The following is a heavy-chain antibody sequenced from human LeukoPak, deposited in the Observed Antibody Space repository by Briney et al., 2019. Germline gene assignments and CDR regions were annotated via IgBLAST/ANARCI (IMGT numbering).Heavy chain of an antibody. CDR3: ARGQLRLSN. CDR1: GGSFSGYY. V-gene: IGHV4-34*01. J-gene: IGHJ4*02. CDR2: INHSGST. D-gene: IGHD6-25*01. Sequence: SETLSLTCAVYGGSFSGYYWSWIRQPPGKGLGWIGEINHSGSTDYNPSLKSRVTISVDTSKNQFSLKLSSVTAADTAVYYCARGQLRLSNWGQGSLVIVSS.